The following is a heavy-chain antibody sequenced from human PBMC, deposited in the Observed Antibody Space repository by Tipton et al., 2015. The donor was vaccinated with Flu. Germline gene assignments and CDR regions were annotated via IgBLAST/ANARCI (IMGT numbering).Heavy chain of an antibody. J-gene: IGHJ5*02. V-gene: IGHV4-30-4*01. CDR1: GGSISSGDYY. D-gene: IGHD1-7*01. CDR2: IYYSGST. CDR3: ARDLRLENWNYVINWFDP. Sequence: TLSLTCTVSGGSISSGDYYWSWIRQPPGKGLEWIGYIYYSGSTYYNPSLKSRVTISVDTSKNQFSLKLSSVTAADTAVYYCARDLRLENWNYVINWFDPWGQGTLVTVSS.